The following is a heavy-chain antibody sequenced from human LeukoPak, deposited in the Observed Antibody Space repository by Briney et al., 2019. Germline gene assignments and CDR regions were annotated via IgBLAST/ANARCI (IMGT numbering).Heavy chain of an antibody. CDR1: GFTFSSYA. J-gene: IGHJ3*02. Sequence: AGGSLRLSCAASGFTFSSYAMHWVRQAPGKGLEYVSAISSNGGSTYYANSVKGRFTISRDNSKNTLYLQMGSLRAEDMAVYYCAKDTQYYDFWSGYAIRGQGTMVTVSS. V-gene: IGHV3-64*01. CDR3: AKDTQYYDFWSGYAI. D-gene: IGHD3-3*01. CDR2: ISSNGGST.